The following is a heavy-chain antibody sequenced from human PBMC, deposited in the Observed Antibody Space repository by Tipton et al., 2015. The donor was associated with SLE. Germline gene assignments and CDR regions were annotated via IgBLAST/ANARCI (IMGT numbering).Heavy chain of an antibody. V-gene: IGHV1-18*01. CDR3: AKRHGGNSD. CDR2: ISAYNGNT. Sequence: QSGPEVKKPGSSVKVSCKASGGTFSTYAISWVRQAPGQGLEWMGWISAYNGNTNYAQKLQGRVTMTTDTSTSTAYMELRSLRSDDTAAYYCAKRHGGNSDWGQGTLVTVSS. CDR1: GGTFSTYA. J-gene: IGHJ4*02. D-gene: IGHD4-23*01.